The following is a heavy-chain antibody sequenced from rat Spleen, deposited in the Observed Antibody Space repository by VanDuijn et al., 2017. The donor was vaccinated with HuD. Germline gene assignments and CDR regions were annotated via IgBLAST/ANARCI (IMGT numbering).Heavy chain of an antibody. CDR2: IWGDGNT. V-gene: IGHV2-15*01. CDR3: ASSIRGTWVFDH. Sequence: QVQLKESGPGLVQPSQTLSLTCTVSGFSLTSYTVSWVRQPPGKGLEWMAIIWGDGNTAFNPTLSSRLSINRDTSKSQVFLEMNRLQTEDTATYYCASSIRGTWVFDHWGQGVMVTVSS. D-gene: IGHD4-3*01. J-gene: IGHJ2*01. CDR1: GFSLTSYT.